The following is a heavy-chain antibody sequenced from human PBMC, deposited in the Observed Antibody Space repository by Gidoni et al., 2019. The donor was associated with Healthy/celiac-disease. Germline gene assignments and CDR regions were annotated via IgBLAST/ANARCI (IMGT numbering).Heavy chain of an antibody. Sequence: EVQLVESGGGLVQPGGSLRLSCAASGFTARSNYMSWVRQAPGKGLEWVSVIYSGGSTYYADSVKGRFTISRDNSKNTLYLQMNSLRAEDTAVYYCARDRAARDDFWSGYYSPYGMDVWGQGTTVTVSS. CDR3: ARDRAARDDFWSGYYSPYGMDV. CDR2: IYSGGST. D-gene: IGHD3-3*01. V-gene: IGHV3-66*01. CDR1: GFTARSNY. J-gene: IGHJ6*02.